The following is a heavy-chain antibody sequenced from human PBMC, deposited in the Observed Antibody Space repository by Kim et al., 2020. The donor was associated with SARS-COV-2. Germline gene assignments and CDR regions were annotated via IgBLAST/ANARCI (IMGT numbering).Heavy chain of an antibody. D-gene: IGHD3-3*01. V-gene: IGHV1-8*01. CDR1: GYTFTSYD. Sequence: ASVKVSCKAAGYTFTSYDMNWVRQAPGQGFEWMGWMNPNSGNTGYAQKFQGRVTMTSDTSTSTAYMELSGLRSEDPAFYYCGRGRFTTNFGVTIRSDGFD. CDR2: MNPNSGNT. CDR3: GRGRFTTNFGVTIRSDGFD. J-gene: IGHJ3*01.